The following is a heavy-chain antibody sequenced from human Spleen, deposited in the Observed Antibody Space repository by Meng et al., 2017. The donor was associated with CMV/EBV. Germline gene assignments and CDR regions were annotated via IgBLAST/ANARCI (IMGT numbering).Heavy chain of an antibody. CDR3: AREDVFIMIDYYYGMDV. CDR2: INSDGSST. Sequence: GESLKISCAASGFTFSSYAMSWVRQAPGKGLVWVSHINSDGSSTTYADSVKGRFTMSRDNARNTLYLQMNSLRDEDTAVYYCAREDVFIMIDYYYGMDVWGQGTTVTVSS. V-gene: IGHV3-74*01. CDR1: GFTFSSYA. D-gene: IGHD3-22*01. J-gene: IGHJ6*02.